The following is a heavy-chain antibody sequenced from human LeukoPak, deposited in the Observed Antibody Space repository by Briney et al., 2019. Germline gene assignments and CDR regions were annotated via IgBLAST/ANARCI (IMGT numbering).Heavy chain of an antibody. CDR3: AKGLHSSGYYIDY. V-gene: IGHV3-23*01. D-gene: IGHD3-22*01. Sequence: PGGSLRLSCAASGFTFSSYAMSWVRQAPGKGLEWVSAIDAAGGSTFYADSVKGRFTISRDNSKNTLYLQMNSLRAEDTAVYYCAKGLHSSGYYIDYWGQGTLVTVSS. CDR2: IDAAGGST. CDR1: GFTFSSYA. J-gene: IGHJ4*02.